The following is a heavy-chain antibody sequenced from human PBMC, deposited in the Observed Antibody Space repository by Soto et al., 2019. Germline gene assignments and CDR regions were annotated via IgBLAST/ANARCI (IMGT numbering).Heavy chain of an antibody. J-gene: IGHJ2*01. D-gene: IGHD3-9*01. CDR3: ARRPTYYDILTGYGYYWYFDL. CDR2: INHSGST. Sequence: SETLSLTCAVYGGSFSGYYWSWIRQPPGKGLEWIGEINHSGSTNYNPSLKSRVTISVDTSKNQFSLKLSSVTAADTAVYYCARRPTYYDILTGYGYYWYFDLWGRGTLVTVSS. V-gene: IGHV4-34*01. CDR1: GGSFSGYY.